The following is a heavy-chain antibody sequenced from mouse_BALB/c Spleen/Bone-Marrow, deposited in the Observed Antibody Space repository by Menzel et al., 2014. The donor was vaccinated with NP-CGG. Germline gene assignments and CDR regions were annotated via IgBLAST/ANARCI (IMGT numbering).Heavy chain of an antibody. J-gene: IGHJ2*01. CDR2: IWSGGST. CDR1: GFSLXNYG. Sequence: VQLQQSGPGLVAPSQNLSITCTVSGFSLXNYGVHWIRQPPGKGLEWLGIIWSGGSTNYNSALMSRLSISKDNSKSQVFFKMNSLQTDDTAIYYCATYDYDGRFDYWGQGTTLTVSS. D-gene: IGHD2-4*01. CDR3: ATYDYDGRFDY. V-gene: IGHV2-9*02.